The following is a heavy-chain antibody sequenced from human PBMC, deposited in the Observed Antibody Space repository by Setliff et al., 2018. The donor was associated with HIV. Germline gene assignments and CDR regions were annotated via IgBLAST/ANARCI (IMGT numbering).Heavy chain of an antibody. Sequence: SETLSLTSDVSSQSIVSYYWNWIRQPPGGGLEWIGYIHTSGRTKYNPSLKSRLPILVDTSKKQFSLRLSSVTAADTAVYYCSRAAYDAVDWLDPWGQGTLVTVSS. CDR3: SRAAYDAVDWLDP. CDR1: SQSIVSYY. CDR2: IHTSGRT. J-gene: IGHJ5*02. V-gene: IGHV4-4*08. D-gene: IGHD1-1*01.